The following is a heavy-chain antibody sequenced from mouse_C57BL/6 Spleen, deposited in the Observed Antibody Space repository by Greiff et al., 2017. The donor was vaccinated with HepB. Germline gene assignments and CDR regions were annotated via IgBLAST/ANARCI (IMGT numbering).Heavy chain of an antibody. CDR1: GFTFSSYA. CDR3: ARDYYDYDEGYFDV. J-gene: IGHJ1*03. Sequence: EVQLVESGGGLVKPGGSLKLSCAASGFTFSSYAMSWVRQTPEKRLEWVATISDGGSYTYYPDNVKGRFTISRDNAKNNLYLQMSHLKSEDTAMYYCARDYYDYDEGYFDVWGTGTTVTVSS. V-gene: IGHV5-4*01. D-gene: IGHD2-4*01. CDR2: ISDGGSYT.